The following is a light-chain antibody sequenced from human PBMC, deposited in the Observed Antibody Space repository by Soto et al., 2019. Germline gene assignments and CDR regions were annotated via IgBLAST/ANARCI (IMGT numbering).Light chain of an antibody. Sequence: QSVLTQPPSASGTPGQRVTISCSGNTSNIGRSTVSWYQQFPGAAPKLLIYGNTQRPLGVPVRFSGSKSDTSASLAISGLQFEDEADYYCATWNDGVLVFGIGTKVTVL. CDR2: GNT. J-gene: IGLJ1*01. CDR3: ATWNDGVLV. V-gene: IGLV1-44*01. CDR1: TSNIGRST.